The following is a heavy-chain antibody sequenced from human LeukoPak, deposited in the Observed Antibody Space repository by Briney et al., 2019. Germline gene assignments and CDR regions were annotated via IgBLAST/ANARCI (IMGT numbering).Heavy chain of an antibody. J-gene: IGHJ4*02. CDR1: GGSFRGYY. V-gene: IGHV4-34*01. D-gene: IGHD3-9*01. CDR3: ARHHYDILTGYYNYFDY. CDR2: INHSGST. Sequence: SETLSLTCAVYGGSFRGYYWSWIRQPPGKGLEWIGEINHSGSTNYNPSLKSRVTISVDTSKNQFSLKLSSVTAADTAVYYCARHHYDILTGYYNYFDYWGQGTLVTVSS.